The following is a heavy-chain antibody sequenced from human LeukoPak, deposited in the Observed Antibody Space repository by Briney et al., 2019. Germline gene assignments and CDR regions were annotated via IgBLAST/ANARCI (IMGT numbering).Heavy chain of an antibody. CDR1: GGSFSGYY. J-gene: IGHJ4*02. CDR3: ARRLGDSSGLEVFDY. V-gene: IGHV4-34*01. D-gene: IGHD3-22*01. CDR2: INHSGST. Sequence: SETLSLTCAVYGGSFSGYYWSWIRQPPGKGLEWIGEINHSGSTNYNPSLKSRVTISVDTSKNQFSLKLSSVTAADTAVYYCARRLGDSSGLEVFDYWGQGTLVTVSS.